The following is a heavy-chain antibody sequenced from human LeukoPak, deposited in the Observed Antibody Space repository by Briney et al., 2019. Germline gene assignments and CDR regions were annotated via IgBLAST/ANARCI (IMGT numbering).Heavy chain of an antibody. V-gene: IGHV3-48*01. CDR2: ISHDGSTA. J-gene: IGHJ1*01. CDR3: ARTPGYCSGGNCYRYFQN. CDR1: GFTFSTYS. D-gene: IGHD2-15*01. Sequence: GGSLRLSCAASGFTFSTYSMDWVRQTPGKGLEWISYISHDGSTAYYADSVKGRFTISRDDAKNSLYLQMNSLRAEDTAVYYCARTPGYCSGGNCYRYFQNWGQGTLVTVSS.